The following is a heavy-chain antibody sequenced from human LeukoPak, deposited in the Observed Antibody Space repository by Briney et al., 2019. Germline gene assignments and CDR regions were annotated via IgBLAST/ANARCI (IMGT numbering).Heavy chain of an antibody. D-gene: IGHD3-10*01. V-gene: IGHV1-69*13. Sequence: SVKVSCKASGGTFSTYAISWVRQAPGQGLEWMGGIIPIFGTANYAQKFQGRVTITADESTSTAYMELSSLRSEDTAVYYCARPHSGTYYYGSGSYSGYYGMDVWGQGTTVTVSS. J-gene: IGHJ6*02. CDR2: IIPIFGTA. CDR3: ARPHSGTYYYGSGSYSGYYGMDV. CDR1: GGTFSTYA.